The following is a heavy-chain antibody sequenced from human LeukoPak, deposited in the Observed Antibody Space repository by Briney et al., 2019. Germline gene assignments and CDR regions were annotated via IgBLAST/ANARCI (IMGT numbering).Heavy chain of an antibody. CDR2: ISVRSNYR. CDR1: GYTFSDFS. D-gene: IGHD3-22*01. V-gene: IGHV3-21*01. J-gene: IGHJ4*02. Sequence: PGGSLTLSCAASGYTFSDFSVNWVRQAPGKGLEWVSSISVRSNYRYYADSVRGRFTISRDDARDPLFLQMNSLRAEDTAVYFCVRLRRNNDRSGYYYYYDYWGQGTLVTVSS. CDR3: VRLRRNNDRSGYYYYYDY.